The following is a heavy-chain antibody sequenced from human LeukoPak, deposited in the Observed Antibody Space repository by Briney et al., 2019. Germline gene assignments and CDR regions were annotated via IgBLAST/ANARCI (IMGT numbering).Heavy chain of an antibody. D-gene: IGHD3-3*01. CDR2: ISGSGGST. CDR3: AKEDFWSGLDLLYLDY. J-gene: IGHJ4*02. CDR1: GFTFSSYA. Sequence: GGSLRLSCAASGFTFSSYAMSWVRQAPGKRLEWVSAISGSGGSTYYADSVKGRFTISRDNSKNTLYLQMNSLRAEDAALYYCAKEDFWSGLDLLYLDYWGQGTLVTVSS. V-gene: IGHV3-23*01.